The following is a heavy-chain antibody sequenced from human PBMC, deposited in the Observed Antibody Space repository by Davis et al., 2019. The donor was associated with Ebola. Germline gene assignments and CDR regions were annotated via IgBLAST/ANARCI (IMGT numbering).Heavy chain of an antibody. CDR1: GFTFSSYG. CDR2: ISYDGSNK. CDR3: ARDVARRAGY. Sequence: PGGSLRLSCAASGFTFSSYGMHWVRQAPGKGLEWVAVISYDGSNKYYADSVKGRFTISRDNSKNTLYLQMNSLRADDTAVYYCARDVARRAGYWGQGTLVTVSS. V-gene: IGHV3-30*03. J-gene: IGHJ4*02.